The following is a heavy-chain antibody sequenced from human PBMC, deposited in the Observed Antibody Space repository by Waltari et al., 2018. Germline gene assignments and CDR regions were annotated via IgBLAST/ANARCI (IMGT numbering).Heavy chain of an antibody. Sequence: QVQLEQSGAEMVTPGASVRVSCKASGYSFRRSDSSWVRQAPGQGLEWMGWMNTNSGNTGYAEKFQGRVTITRNTSINTAYMDLSGLRSEDTAVYYCARGSGDLDIWGQGTMVTVSS. CDR2: MNTNSGNT. J-gene: IGHJ3*02. V-gene: IGHV1-8*03. D-gene: IGHD2-21*01. CDR3: ARGSGDLDI. CDR1: GYSFRRSD.